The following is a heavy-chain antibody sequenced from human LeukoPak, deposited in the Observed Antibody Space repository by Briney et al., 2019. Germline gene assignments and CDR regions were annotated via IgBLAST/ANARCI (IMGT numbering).Heavy chain of an antibody. Sequence: PSETLSLTCTVSGGSISSHYWSWIRQPPGKGLEWIGSINYSGSTYYNPSLKSRVTISVDTSKNQFSLKLSSVTAADTAVYYCARLSPYLGSGSSAFPDDFWGQGTLVTVSS. V-gene: IGHV4-39*01. CDR2: INYSGST. J-gene: IGHJ4*02. CDR3: ARLSPYLGSGSSAFPDDF. CDR1: GGSISSHY. D-gene: IGHD3-10*01.